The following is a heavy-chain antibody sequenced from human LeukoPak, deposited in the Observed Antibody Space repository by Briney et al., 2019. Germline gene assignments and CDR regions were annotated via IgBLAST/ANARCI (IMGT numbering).Heavy chain of an antibody. CDR2: ISGSGGST. Sequence: PGGYLRLSCAASGFTLSSYAMSWVRQAPGKGLEWVSAISGSGGSTYYADCVKGRFTISRDNSKNTLYLQMNSLRAEDTAVYYCGKGYDSSGYYLIDYWGQGTLVTVSS. CDR3: GKGYDSSGYYLIDY. CDR1: GFTLSSYA. J-gene: IGHJ4*02. D-gene: IGHD3-22*01. V-gene: IGHV3-23*01.